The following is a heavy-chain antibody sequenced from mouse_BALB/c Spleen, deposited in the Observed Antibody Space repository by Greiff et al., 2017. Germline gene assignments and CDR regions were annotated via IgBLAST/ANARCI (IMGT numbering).Heavy chain of an antibody. D-gene: IGHD2-3*01. V-gene: IGHV5-9-4*01. CDR2: ISSGGSYT. CDR1: GFTFSSYA. Sequence: EVQLVESGGGLVKPGGSLKLSCAASGFTFSSYAMSWVRQSPEKRLEWVAEISSGGSYTYYPDTVTGRFTISRDNAKNTLYLEMSSLRSEDTAMYYCARAYDGPAWFAYWGQGTLVTVSA. J-gene: IGHJ3*01. CDR3: ARAYDGPAWFAY.